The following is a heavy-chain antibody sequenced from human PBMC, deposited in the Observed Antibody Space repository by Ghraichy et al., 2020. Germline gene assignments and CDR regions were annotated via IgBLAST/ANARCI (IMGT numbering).Heavy chain of an antibody. Sequence: GESLNISCAASGFTFSSYAMSWVRQAPGKGLEWVSGVIDSGGTTYYADSVKGRFTISRDNSKNTLYLQMNSLRAADTAIYYCARIGGFRELGFDYWGQGTLVTVSS. CDR3: ARIGGFRELGFDY. CDR1: GFTFSSYA. V-gene: IGHV3-23*01. CDR2: VIDSGGTT. J-gene: IGHJ4*02. D-gene: IGHD3-10*01.